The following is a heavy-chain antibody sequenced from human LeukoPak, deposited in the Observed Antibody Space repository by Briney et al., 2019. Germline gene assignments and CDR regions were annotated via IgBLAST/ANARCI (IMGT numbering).Heavy chain of an antibody. D-gene: IGHD3-22*01. CDR3: ARRTCFYDSSGYYFDY. CDR1: GGSISSYY. V-gene: IGHV4-59*01. CDR2: IYYSGST. J-gene: IGHJ4*02. Sequence: SETLSLTCTVSGGSISSYYWSWIRQPPGKGPECIGYIYYSGSTNYNPSLKSRVTISVDTSKNQFSLKLSSVAAADTAVYYCARRTCFYDSSGYYFDYWGQGTLVTVSS.